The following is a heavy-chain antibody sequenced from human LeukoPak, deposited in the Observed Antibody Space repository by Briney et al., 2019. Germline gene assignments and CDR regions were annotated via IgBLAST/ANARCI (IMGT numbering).Heavy chain of an antibody. Sequence: GGSLRLSCAASGFTFSSSAMSWVRQAPGKGLEWVSSISGSGSGGSTYYADSVKGRFTISRDNSKKTLFLQMNSLRAEDTAVYYCAKDSKIVGPTFRSYHYMDVWGKGTTVTVSS. CDR2: ISGSGSGGST. CDR3: AKDSKIVGPTFRSYHYMDV. V-gene: IGHV3-23*01. D-gene: IGHD1-26*01. CDR1: GFTFSSSA. J-gene: IGHJ6*03.